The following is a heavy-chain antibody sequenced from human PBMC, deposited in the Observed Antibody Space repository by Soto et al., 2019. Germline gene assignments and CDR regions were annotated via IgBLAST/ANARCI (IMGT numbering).Heavy chain of an antibody. CDR3: ARGRQLVSVFSQAWGMDV. Sequence: QVQLQESGPGLVKPSETLSLTCTVSGGSISSYYWSWMRQPPGKGLEWIGYIYYSGSTNYNPSLTRRVTVSVATAKRQFSLKLSSATAAATAVYYCARGRQLVSVFSQAWGMDVWGQGTTVTVSS. CDR1: GGSISSYY. CDR2: IYYSGST. J-gene: IGHJ6*02. D-gene: IGHD6-6*01. V-gene: IGHV4-59*01.